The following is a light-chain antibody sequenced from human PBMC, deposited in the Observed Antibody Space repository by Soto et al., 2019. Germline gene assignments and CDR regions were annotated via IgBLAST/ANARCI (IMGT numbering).Light chain of an antibody. CDR1: SSNIGAGYN. Sequence: QSVLTQPPSVSGAPGQRVTISCTGSSSNIGAGYNVHWYQDLPGTAPKNLINDNSNRPSGVPDRFSGSKSGTSASLAITGLQAEDEDDYYCQYYDSSLSGYAVFGGGTQLTVL. V-gene: IGLV1-40*01. CDR2: DNS. CDR3: QYYDSSLSGYAV. J-gene: IGLJ7*01.